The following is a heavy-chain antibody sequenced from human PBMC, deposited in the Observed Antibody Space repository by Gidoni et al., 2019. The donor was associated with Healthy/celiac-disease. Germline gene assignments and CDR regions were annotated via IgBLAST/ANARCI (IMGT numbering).Heavy chain of an antibody. V-gene: IGHV3-21*01. D-gene: IGHD3-22*01. Sequence: EVQLVESGGGLVKPGGSLRLSCAASGFTLSSDSMNWVRQAPGKGLEWVSSISSSSSYIYYADSVKGRFTISRDNAKNSLYLQMNSLRAEDTAVYYCARWPPNYYDSSGSPGFDYWGQGTLVTVSS. J-gene: IGHJ4*02. CDR1: GFTLSSDS. CDR3: ARWPPNYYDSSGSPGFDY. CDR2: ISSSSSYI.